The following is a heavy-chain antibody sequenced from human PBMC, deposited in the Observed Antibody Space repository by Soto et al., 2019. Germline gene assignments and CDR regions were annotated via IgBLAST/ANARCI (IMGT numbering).Heavy chain of an antibody. D-gene: IGHD6-6*01. CDR1: GGSFSGYY. J-gene: IGHJ6*02. CDR2: INHSGST. Sequence: PSETLSLTCAVYGGSFSGYYWSWIRQPPGKGLEWIGEINHSGSTNYNPSLKSRVTISVDTSKNQFSLKLSSVTAADTAVYYCARGKLVDYYYYGMDVWGQGTTVTVSS. CDR3: ARGKLVDYYYYGMDV. V-gene: IGHV4-34*01.